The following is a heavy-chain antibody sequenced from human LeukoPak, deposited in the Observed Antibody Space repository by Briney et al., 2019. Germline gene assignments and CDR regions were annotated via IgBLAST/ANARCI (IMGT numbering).Heavy chain of an antibody. CDR2: ISGSGGST. J-gene: IGHJ6*02. Sequence: GGSLRLSCAASGFTFSSYSMNWVRQAPGKGLEWVSAISGSGGSTYYADSVKGRFTISRDNSKNTLYLQMNSLRAEDTAVYYCAILPSVAGTNYYYGMDVWGQGTTVTVSS. CDR1: GFTFSSYS. V-gene: IGHV3-23*01. CDR3: AILPSVAGTNYYYGMDV. D-gene: IGHD6-19*01.